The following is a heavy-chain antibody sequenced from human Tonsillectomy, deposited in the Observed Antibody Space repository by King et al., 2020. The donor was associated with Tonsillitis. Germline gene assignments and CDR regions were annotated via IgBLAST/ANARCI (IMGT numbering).Heavy chain of an antibody. D-gene: IGHD3-22*01. V-gene: IGHV3-21*01. J-gene: IGHJ3*02. Sequence: VQLVESGGGLVKSGGSLRLSCAASGFTLSSYNMNWVRQAPGKGLEWVSFMSSGSNYIYYADSVKGRFTISRDNAENSLYLQMYSLRAEDTAVYYCARDFLRGSSGPEGFDIWGQGTMVTVSS. CDR3: ARDFLRGSSGPEGFDI. CDR1: GFTLSSYN. CDR2: MSSGSNYI.